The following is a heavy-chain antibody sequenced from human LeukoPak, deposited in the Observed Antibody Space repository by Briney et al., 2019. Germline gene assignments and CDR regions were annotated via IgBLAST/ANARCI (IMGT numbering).Heavy chain of an antibody. CDR3: ARSRSGWFGELFSYYYGMGV. V-gene: IGHV1-18*01. D-gene: IGHD3-10*01. CDR2: ISAYNGNT. Sequence: ASVKVSCKASGYTFTSYGISWVRQAPGQGLEWMGWISAYNGNTNYAQKLQGRVTMTTDTSTSTAYMELRSLRSDDTAVYYCARSRSGWFGELFSYYYGMGVWGQGTTVTVSS. J-gene: IGHJ6*02. CDR1: GYTFTSYG.